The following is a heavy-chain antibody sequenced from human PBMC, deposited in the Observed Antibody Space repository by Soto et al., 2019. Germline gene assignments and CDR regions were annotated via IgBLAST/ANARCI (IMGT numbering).Heavy chain of an antibody. V-gene: IGHV4-59*01. CDR2: IHYSGTT. Sequence: PSETLSLTCTVSGGSMRNYFWTWIRQPPGKGLEWIGYIHYSGTTSFFPSYNPSLRSRVTISEDTSKNQFSLKLLSVTTADTAVYYCARSNLRLYYYYYYGMDVWGQGTTVTVSS. J-gene: IGHJ6*02. CDR3: ARSNLRLYYYYYYGMDV. CDR1: GGSMRNYF. D-gene: IGHD6-25*01.